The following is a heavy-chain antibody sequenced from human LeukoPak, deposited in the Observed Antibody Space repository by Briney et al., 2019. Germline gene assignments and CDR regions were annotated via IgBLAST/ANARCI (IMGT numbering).Heavy chain of an antibody. CDR3: ARDLNFDY. CDR1: GFTFTLYW. V-gene: IGHV3-7*01. J-gene: IGHJ4*02. Sequence: GGSLRLSCTTSGFTFTLYWMAWIRQSPGKGLEWVTNINQDESQQYLESVEGRFTVSRDNARNSVYLHMNNLRVEDTAVYYCARDLNFDYWGQGTLVTVSS. CDR2: INQDESQQ.